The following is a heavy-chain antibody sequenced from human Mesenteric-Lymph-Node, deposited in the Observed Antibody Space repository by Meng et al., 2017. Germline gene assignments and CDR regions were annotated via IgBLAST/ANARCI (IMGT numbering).Heavy chain of an antibody. V-gene: IGHV3-53*04. Sequence: GGSLRLSCAASGFTVSSNYMSWVRQAPGKGLEWVSVIYSGGSTYYADSVKGRFTISRHNSKNTLYLQMNSLRAEDTAVYYCAKDWVYKYRSGRERDAFDIWGQGTMVTVSS. J-gene: IGHJ3*02. D-gene: IGHD3-10*01. CDR3: AKDWVYKYRSGRERDAFDI. CDR1: GFTVSSNY. CDR2: IYSGGST.